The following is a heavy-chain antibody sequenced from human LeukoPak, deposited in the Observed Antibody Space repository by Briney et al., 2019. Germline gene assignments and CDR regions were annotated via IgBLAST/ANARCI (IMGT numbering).Heavy chain of an antibody. CDR2: INHSGSS. V-gene: IGHV4-34*01. J-gene: IGHJ6*02. Sequence: PSETLSLTCAVYSGSFSNYYWTWIRQPPGKGLEWLGEINHSGSSNYNPSLKSRVTISVDTSNNQFSLKLTSVTAADTAVYYCARTFSESYYYYGMDVWGQGTTVTVSS. CDR1: SGSFSNYY. D-gene: IGHD1-26*01. CDR3: ARTFSESYYYYGMDV.